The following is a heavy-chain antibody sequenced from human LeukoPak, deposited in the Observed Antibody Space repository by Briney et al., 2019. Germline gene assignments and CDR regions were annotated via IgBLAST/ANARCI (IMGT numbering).Heavy chain of an antibody. J-gene: IGHJ6*03. D-gene: IGHD6-13*01. Sequence: ASVKVSCKASGYTFTSYDINWVRQATGQGLEWMGWMNPNSGNTGYAQKFQGRVTITRNTSISTAYMELSSLRSEDTAVYYCARAAYSSSWPYYYYYMDIWGKGTTVTVSS. CDR1: GYTFTSYD. V-gene: IGHV1-8*03. CDR3: ARAAYSSSWPYYYYYMDI. CDR2: MNPNSGNT.